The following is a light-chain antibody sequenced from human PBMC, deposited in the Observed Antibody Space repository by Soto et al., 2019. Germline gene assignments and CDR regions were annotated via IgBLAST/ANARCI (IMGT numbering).Light chain of an antibody. Sequence: EIVLTQSPGTLSLSPGERATLSCRASQSVRNNYLAWYQQKPGQAPRLLIYGASTRATGIPDRFSGSGSGTDFTLTISRLESEDFAVYYCQQYGSSPRTFGQGTKVDIK. J-gene: IGKJ1*01. CDR2: GAS. CDR3: QQYGSSPRT. V-gene: IGKV3-20*01. CDR1: QSVRNNY.